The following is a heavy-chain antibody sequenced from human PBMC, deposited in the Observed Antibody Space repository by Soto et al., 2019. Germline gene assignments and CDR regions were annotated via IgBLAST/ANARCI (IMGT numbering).Heavy chain of an antibody. J-gene: IGHJ6*02. Sequence: QVHLVQSGAEVKKPGSSVKVSCKASGGSFRRYAISWVRQAPGQGLEWMGGILPIFGSPSHAQKFQGRVTITADESTSTAYLELTSLTSEDTAMYYCVFGDCTSTSCSYDFYGLDVWGQGTTVTVSS. CDR3: VFGDCTSTSCSYDFYGLDV. V-gene: IGHV1-69*01. D-gene: IGHD2-2*01. CDR2: ILPIFGSP. CDR1: GGSFRRYA.